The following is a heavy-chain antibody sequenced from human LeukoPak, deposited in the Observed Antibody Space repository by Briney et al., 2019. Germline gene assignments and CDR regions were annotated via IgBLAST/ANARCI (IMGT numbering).Heavy chain of an antibody. J-gene: IGHJ4*02. Sequence: GGALRISCTASGFFFRNFFLTWGRQAPRKGPEWIFYISSRSTTIYYADSVKGRFTISRDNGKNTVYLQMNNLRVDDTAVFYCGKGSLAVPATPLDFWGQGTLVTVSS. V-gene: IGHV3-11*01. CDR2: ISSRSTTI. CDR1: GFFFRNFF. D-gene: IGHD2-15*01. CDR3: GKGSLAVPATPLDF.